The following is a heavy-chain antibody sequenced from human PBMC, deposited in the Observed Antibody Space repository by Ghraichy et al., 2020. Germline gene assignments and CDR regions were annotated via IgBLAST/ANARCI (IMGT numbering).Heavy chain of an antibody. Sequence: SETLSLTCTVSGGSISSYYWSWIRQPPGKGLEWIGYIYYSGSTNYNPSLKSRVTISVDTSKNQFSLKLSSVTAADTAVYYCASSPWELAIFDYWGQGTLVTVSS. CDR2: IYYSGST. CDR1: GGSISSYY. CDR3: ASSPWELAIFDY. J-gene: IGHJ4*02. D-gene: IGHD1-26*01. V-gene: IGHV4-59*08.